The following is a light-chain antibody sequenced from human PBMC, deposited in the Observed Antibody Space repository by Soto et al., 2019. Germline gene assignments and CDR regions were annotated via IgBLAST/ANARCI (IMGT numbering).Light chain of an antibody. Sequence: DIQMTQSPSTLSASVGDRVTITCRASQSVSSWVAWYHLKPGKAPKLLIYKASTLENWVPSRFSGSGSRTEFNLTISSLQPDDFATYYCQHYASFSGTFGQGTKVEIK. CDR2: KAS. CDR3: QHYASFSGT. J-gene: IGKJ1*01. V-gene: IGKV1-5*03. CDR1: QSVSSW.